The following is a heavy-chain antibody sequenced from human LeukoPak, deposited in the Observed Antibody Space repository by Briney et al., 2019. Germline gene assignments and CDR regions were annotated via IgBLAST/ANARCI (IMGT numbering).Heavy chain of an antibody. Sequence: GGSLRLSCEASGFTFTKFWMSWVRQAPGKGLEWVANIQEDGKKENYVDSVRGRFTISRDNAKNSIYLQMNSLRAEDAAVYYCAKAPVTTCSGAYCYPFDYWGQGTLVTVSS. CDR2: IQEDGKKE. J-gene: IGHJ4*02. CDR3: AKAPVTTCSGAYCYPFDY. CDR1: GFTFTKFW. V-gene: IGHV3-7*03. D-gene: IGHD2-21*01.